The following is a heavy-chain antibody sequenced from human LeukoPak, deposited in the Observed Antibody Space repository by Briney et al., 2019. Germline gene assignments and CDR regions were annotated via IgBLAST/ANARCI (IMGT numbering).Heavy chain of an antibody. J-gene: IGHJ4*02. D-gene: IGHD3-16*02. CDR1: GDSIRNYY. CDR2: ISTSGSP. V-gene: IGHV4-4*07. CDR3: ARALFGGVVVYDY. Sequence: SETLSLTCTVSGDSIRNYYWNWFRQRAGKSLEWIGRISTSGSPNYNPSLKSRITMSLDTSKNQFSLKLNSVTAADTAVYSCARALFGGVVVYDYWGLGTLVTASS.